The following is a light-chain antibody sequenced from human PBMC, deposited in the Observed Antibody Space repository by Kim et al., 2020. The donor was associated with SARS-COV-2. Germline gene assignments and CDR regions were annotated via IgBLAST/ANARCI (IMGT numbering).Light chain of an antibody. CDR2: QAS. V-gene: IGKV1-5*03. CDR3: KQYETYWR. J-gene: IGKJ1*01. Sequence: DIQMTQSPSTLSAFVGNRVTITCRASQSVDSWLAWYQQKPGKEPKLLIYQASKLASGVPSRFSGSGSGTDFTLTISNLQPDDSAIYYCKQYETYWRFGPGTKVDIK. CDR1: QSVDSW.